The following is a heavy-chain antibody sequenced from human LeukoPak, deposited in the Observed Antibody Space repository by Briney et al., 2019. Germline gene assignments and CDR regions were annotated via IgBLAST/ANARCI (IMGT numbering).Heavy chain of an antibody. CDR1: GYTFTGYY. CDR2: ISTYNGNT. V-gene: IGHV1-18*04. CDR3: ARGYYYDSPQDY. J-gene: IGHJ4*02. Sequence: ASVKVSCKASGYTFTGYYIHWVRQAPGQGLEWMGWISTYNGNTNYAQTLQGRVTMTTDTSTTTAYMELRSLRSDDTAVYYCARGYYYDSPQDYWGQGTLVTVSS. D-gene: IGHD3-22*01.